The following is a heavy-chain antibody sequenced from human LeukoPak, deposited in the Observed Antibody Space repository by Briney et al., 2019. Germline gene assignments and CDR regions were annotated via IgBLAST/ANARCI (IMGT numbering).Heavy chain of an antibody. D-gene: IGHD2-21*01. CDR1: GDSIRDYY. V-gene: IGHV4-59*01. J-gene: IGHJ4*02. Sequence: SETLSLTCTVSGDSIRDYYWSWIRQPPGKGLEWIGCLFYSGNTNYNPSLKSRVTISGDTSKNQFSLKLTSVTAADTAVYFCARVYFGENYFDYWGQGILVTVSS. CDR2: LFYSGNT. CDR3: ARVYFGENYFDY.